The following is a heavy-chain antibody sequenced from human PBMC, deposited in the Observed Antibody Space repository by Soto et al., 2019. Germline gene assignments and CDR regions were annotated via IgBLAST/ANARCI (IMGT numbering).Heavy chain of an antibody. CDR1: EDNFTSYW. V-gene: IGHV5-10-1*01. D-gene: IGHD6-13*01. CDR2: IDPSDSYT. J-gene: IGHJ6*02. Sequence: PGESLRISCKGSEDNFTSYWISGVRQRPPPVLEWMGRIDPSDSYTNYSPSFQGHVTISADKSISTAYLQWSSLKASDTAMYYCASSQGIAAAGISYYYGMDVWGQGTTVTGSS. CDR3: ASSQGIAAAGISYYYGMDV.